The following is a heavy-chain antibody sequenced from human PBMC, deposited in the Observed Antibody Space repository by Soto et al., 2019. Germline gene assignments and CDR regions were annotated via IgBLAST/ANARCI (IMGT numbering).Heavy chain of an antibody. Sequence: QPGGSLRLSCAASGFTFSGSAMHWVRQASGKGLEWVGRIRSKANSYATAYAASVKGRFTISRDDSKNTAYLQMNSLKTEDTAVYYCTRPGGGGYSNDYWGQGTLVTVSS. CDR2: IRSKANSYAT. CDR1: GFTFSGSA. J-gene: IGHJ4*02. D-gene: IGHD5-18*01. CDR3: TRPGGGGYSNDY. V-gene: IGHV3-73*01.